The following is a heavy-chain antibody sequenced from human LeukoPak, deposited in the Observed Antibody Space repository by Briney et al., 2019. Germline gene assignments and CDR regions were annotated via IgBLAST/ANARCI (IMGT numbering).Heavy chain of an antibody. CDR3: AKAPGRSITIFGVATGPFDY. CDR2: ISYDGSNK. D-gene: IGHD3-3*01. Sequence: GRSLRLSCAASGFTFSSYAMHWVRQAPGKGLEWVAVISYDGSNKYYADSVKGRFTISRDNSKNTLYLQTNSLRAEDTAVYYCAKAPGRSITIFGVATGPFDYWGQGTLVTVSS. CDR1: GFTFSSYA. J-gene: IGHJ4*02. V-gene: IGHV3-30-3*01.